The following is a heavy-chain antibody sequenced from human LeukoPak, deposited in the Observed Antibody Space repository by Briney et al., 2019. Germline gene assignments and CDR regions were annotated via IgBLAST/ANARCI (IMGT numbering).Heavy chain of an antibody. CDR3: ARAGLEWELLL. Sequence: PSETLSLTCAVYGGSFSGYYWSWIRQPPGKGLEWIGEINHSGSTNYNPSLKSRVTISVDTSKNQFPLKLSSVTAADTAVYYCARAGLEWELLLWGQGTLVTVSS. V-gene: IGHV4-34*01. CDR1: GGSFSGYY. D-gene: IGHD1-26*01. CDR2: INHSGST. J-gene: IGHJ4*02.